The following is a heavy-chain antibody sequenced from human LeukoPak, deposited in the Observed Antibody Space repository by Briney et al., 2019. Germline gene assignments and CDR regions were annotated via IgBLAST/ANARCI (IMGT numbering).Heavy chain of an antibody. J-gene: IGHJ4*02. V-gene: IGHV3-30*04. D-gene: IGHD3-22*01. CDR3: AREPRDSSGYYDH. CDR2: ISYDGSNK. Sequence: GRSLRLSCAASGFTFSSYAMHWVRQAPGKGLEWVAVISYDGSNKYYADSVKGRFTISRDNSKNTLYLQMNSLRAEDTAVYYCAREPRDSSGYYDHWGQGTLVTVSS. CDR1: GFTFSSYA.